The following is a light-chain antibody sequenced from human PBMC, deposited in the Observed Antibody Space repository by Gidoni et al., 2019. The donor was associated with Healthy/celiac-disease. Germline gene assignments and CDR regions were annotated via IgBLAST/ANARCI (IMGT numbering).Light chain of an antibody. CDR1: QSLLHSNGYNY. J-gene: IGKJ1*01. CDR3: MQALQTWT. CDR2: LGS. Sequence: ESVMTQSPLSLPVTPGEPASISCRSSQSLLHSNGYNYLDWYLQKPGQSPQLLIYLGSNRASGVPDRFSGSGSGTDFTLKISRVEAEDVGVYYCMQALQTWTFGQGTKVEIK. V-gene: IGKV2-28*01.